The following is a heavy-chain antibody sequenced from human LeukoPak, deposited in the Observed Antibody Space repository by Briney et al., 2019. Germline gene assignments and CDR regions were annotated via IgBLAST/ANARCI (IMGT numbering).Heavy chain of an antibody. Sequence: ASVTVSCTASGYTFSNYGISWLRQAPGQGLEWMGWISAYTGDANYPQNLQGRVIMTTDTPTSTAYMELRSLRSDDTAVYYCARTPTGHYGSSGYFPYYFDYWGQGTLVTASS. CDR1: GYTFSNYG. CDR2: ISAYTGDA. J-gene: IGHJ4*02. V-gene: IGHV1-18*01. D-gene: IGHD3-22*01. CDR3: ARTPTGHYGSSGYFPYYFDY.